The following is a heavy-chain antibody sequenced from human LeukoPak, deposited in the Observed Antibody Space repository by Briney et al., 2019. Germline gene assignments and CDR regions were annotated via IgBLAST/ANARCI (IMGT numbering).Heavy chain of an antibody. CDR2: IYYSGST. D-gene: IGHD7-27*01. CDR1: GGSISSGGSY. J-gene: IGHJ4*02. CDR3: ARDSRRYRPTGALDY. Sequence: PSQTLSLTCTVSGGSISSGGSYWSWIRQHPGKGLEWIGYIYYSGSTYYNPSLKSRVTISVGTSKNQFSLKLSSVTAADTAVYYCARDSRRYRPTGALDYWGQGTLVTVSS. V-gene: IGHV4-31*03.